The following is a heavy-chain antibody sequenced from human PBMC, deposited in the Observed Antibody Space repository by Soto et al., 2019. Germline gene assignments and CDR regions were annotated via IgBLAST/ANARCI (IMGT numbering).Heavy chain of an antibody. CDR1: GFTFRSYA. CDR2: IGGSSGST. V-gene: IGHV3-23*01. Sequence: PGESLKISCAASGFTFRSYAMSWVRQAPGKGLEWVSAIGGSSGSTDYADSVKGRFTISRDNSKNTLFLQMNSLRAEDTAVYYCAKDRSSTSCYAFDYWGQGTLVTVSS. CDR3: AKDRSSTSCYAFDY. D-gene: IGHD2-2*01. J-gene: IGHJ4*02.